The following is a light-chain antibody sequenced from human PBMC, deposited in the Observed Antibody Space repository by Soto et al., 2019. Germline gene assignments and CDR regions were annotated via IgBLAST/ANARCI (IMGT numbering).Light chain of an antibody. CDR3: QQRSNWPPT. V-gene: IGKV3-11*01. Sequence: EIVLTQSPATLSLSPGERATLSCMASQSVSSYLAWYQQKPGQAPRLLIYDASNRATGIPARFSGSGSGTDFTLTISSLEAEDFAVYYCQQRSNWPPTFGQGTKVEIK. J-gene: IGKJ1*01. CDR1: QSVSSY. CDR2: DAS.